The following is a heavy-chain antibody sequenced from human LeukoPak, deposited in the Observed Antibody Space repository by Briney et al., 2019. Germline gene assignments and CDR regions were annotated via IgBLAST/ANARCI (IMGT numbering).Heavy chain of an antibody. CDR1: GFTFSSHG. V-gene: IGHV3-48*01. CDR2: ISSSSSTI. CDR3: ARGGSSDAFDI. Sequence: GGSLRLSCVASGFTFSSHGMNWVRQAPGKGLEWVSYISSSSSTIYYADSVKGRFTISRDNAKNSLYLQMNSLRAEDTAVYYCARGGSSDAFDIWGQGTMVTVSS. D-gene: IGHD3-16*01. J-gene: IGHJ3*02.